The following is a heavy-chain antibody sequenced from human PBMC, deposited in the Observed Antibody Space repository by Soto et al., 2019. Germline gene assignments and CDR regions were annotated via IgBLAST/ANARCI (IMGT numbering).Heavy chain of an antibody. Sequence: XETLSLTCAVYGGSFSGYYWSGIRQPPGKGLEWIGEINHSGSTNYNPSLKSRVTISVDTSKNQFSLKLSSVTAADTAVYYCARGPDSSGNNWFDPWGQGTLVTVSS. V-gene: IGHV4-34*01. D-gene: IGHD3-22*01. CDR1: GGSFSGYY. CDR3: ARGPDSSGNNWFDP. J-gene: IGHJ5*02. CDR2: INHSGST.